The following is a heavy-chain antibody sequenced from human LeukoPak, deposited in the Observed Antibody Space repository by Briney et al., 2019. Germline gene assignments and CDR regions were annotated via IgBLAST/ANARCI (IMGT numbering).Heavy chain of an antibody. CDR1: GYTFTSYA. CDR2: INTNTGNP. D-gene: IGHD6-13*01. Sequence: ASVKVSCKASGYTFTSYAMDWVRQAPGQGLEWMGWINTNTGNPTYAQGFTGRFVFSLDTSVSTAYLQISSLRAEDTAVYYCARDQSSSWSHYYYMDVWGKGTTVTVSS. V-gene: IGHV7-4-1*02. CDR3: ARDQSSSWSHYYYMDV. J-gene: IGHJ6*03.